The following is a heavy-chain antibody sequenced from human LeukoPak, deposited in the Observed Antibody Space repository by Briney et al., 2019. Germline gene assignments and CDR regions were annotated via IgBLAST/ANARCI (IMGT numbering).Heavy chain of an antibody. V-gene: IGHV3-73*01. CDR2: IRSKANSYAT. Sequence: GGSLRLSCAASGFTFSGSAMHWVRQASGKGLEWVGRIRSKANSYATAYAASVKGRFTISRDNAENTLYVQINSLRAEDTAVYYCARESSDWFSDAFDIWGQGTVVTVSS. D-gene: IGHD6-19*01. CDR3: ARESSDWFSDAFDI. CDR1: GFTFSGSA. J-gene: IGHJ3*02.